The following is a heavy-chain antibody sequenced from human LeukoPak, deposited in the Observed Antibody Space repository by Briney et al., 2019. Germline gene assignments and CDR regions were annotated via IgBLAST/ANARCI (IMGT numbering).Heavy chain of an antibody. CDR2: INPSGDYT. D-gene: IGHD2-8*01. CDR1: GYRFTGYY. J-gene: IGHJ6*02. CDR3: ASFCTNGVCYTNYYYYGMDV. Sequence: ASVNVSCKASGYRFTGYYMHWVRQAPGQGLEWMGIINPSGDYTSYAQKFQGRVTITADESTSTAYMELSSLRSEDTAVYYCASFCTNGVCYTNYYYYGMDVWGQGTTVTVSS. V-gene: IGHV1-46*01.